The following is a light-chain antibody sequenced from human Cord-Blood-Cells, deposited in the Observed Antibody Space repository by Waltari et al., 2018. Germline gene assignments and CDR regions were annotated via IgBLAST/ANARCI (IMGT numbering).Light chain of an antibody. J-gene: IGLJ1*01. Sequence: QSALTQPASVSGSPGQSITISCTGTSSDVGGYNYVSWYQQHPGKAPKLMIYEVSNRPSGVSNRFADSKSGNTASLTISGLQAEDEADYYCSSYTSSSTYVVGTGTKVTVL. CDR3: SSYTSSSTYV. CDR2: EVS. V-gene: IGLV2-14*01. CDR1: SSDVGGYNY.